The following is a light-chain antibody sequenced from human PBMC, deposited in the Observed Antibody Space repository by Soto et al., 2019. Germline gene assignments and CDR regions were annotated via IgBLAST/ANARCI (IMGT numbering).Light chain of an antibody. Sequence: AIQLIQSPSSLSASVGDRVTITCRASQGVSSALAWYQQKPGEAPKLLIYDASSLESGVPSRFSGSGSGTDFTLTISSLQPEDFATYYCQQFNSYPPFGQGTKLEIK. CDR3: QQFNSYPP. CDR2: DAS. CDR1: QGVSSA. V-gene: IGKV1-13*02. J-gene: IGKJ2*01.